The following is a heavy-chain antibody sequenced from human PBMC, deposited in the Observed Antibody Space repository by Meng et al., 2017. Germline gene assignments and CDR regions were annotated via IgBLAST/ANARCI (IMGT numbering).Heavy chain of an antibody. J-gene: IGHJ4*02. V-gene: IGHV3-21*01. D-gene: IGHD1-26*01. Sequence: EVQLVESGGGLVKPGGSLRLTCAASGFTFSSYSMNWVRQAPGKGLEWVSSISSSSSYIYYADSVKGRFTISRDNAKNSLYLQMNSLRVEDTAVYYCARTPVGSFDYWGQGTLVTVSS. CDR3: ARTPVGSFDY. CDR2: ISSSSSYI. CDR1: GFTFSSYS.